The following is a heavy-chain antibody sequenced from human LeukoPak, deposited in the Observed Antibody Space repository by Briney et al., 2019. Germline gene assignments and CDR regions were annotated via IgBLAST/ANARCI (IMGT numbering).Heavy chain of an antibody. V-gene: IGHV3-9*01. CDR3: ARKPYDSSGYSYD. Sequence: GRSLRLSCAASGFTFDDYAMHWVRQAPGKGLEWVSGISWNSGSIGYADSVKGRFTISRDNAKNSLYLQMNSLRAEDTAVYYCARKPYDSSGYSYDWSQGTLVTVSS. J-gene: IGHJ4*02. D-gene: IGHD3-22*01. CDR2: ISWNSGSI. CDR1: GFTFDDYA.